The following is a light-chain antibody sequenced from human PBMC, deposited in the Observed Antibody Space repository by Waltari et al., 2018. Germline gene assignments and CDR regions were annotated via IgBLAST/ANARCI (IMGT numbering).Light chain of an antibody. CDR3: SSYAARNTYV. CDR1: SSDVGGYNY. J-gene: IGLJ2*01. V-gene: IGLV2-11*01. Sequence: QSALTQPRSVSASPGQSVTISCTGTSSDVGGYNYVSWYQHHPGKAPKLMSDDVSHRPSGVSDRFFGSKSGTTASLTISGLQAEDEADYYCSSYAARNTYVFGGGTKLTVL. CDR2: DVS.